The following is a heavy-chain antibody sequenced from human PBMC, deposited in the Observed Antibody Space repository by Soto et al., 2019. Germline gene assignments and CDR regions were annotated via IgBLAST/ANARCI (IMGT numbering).Heavy chain of an antibody. J-gene: IGHJ4*02. CDR3: TRGYGGYVRDY. D-gene: IGHD4-17*01. CDR2: IRSKSNSYAT. CDR1: GFTFSGSA. V-gene: IGHV3-73*01. Sequence: EVQLVESGGGLVQPGGSLKLSCAVSGFTFSGSAMHWVRQASGKGLEWVGRIRSKSNSYATAYAASVKGRFTISRDDCKNTAYLQMNSLNSEDTAVYNCTRGYGGYVRDYWGQGTLVTVSS.